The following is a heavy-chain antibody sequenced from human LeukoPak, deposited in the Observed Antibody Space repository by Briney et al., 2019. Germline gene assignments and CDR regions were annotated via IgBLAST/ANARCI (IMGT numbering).Heavy chain of an antibody. CDR2: INSDGSST. J-gene: IGHJ4*02. CDR1: GFTFSSYW. Sequence: GGSLRLSCAASGFTFSSYWMHWVRQAPGKGLVWVSRINSDGSSTSYADSVKGRFTISRDNSKNTLYLQMNSLRAEDTAVYYCAKDRDGRAFDYWGQGTLVTVSS. D-gene: IGHD2-15*01. V-gene: IGHV3-74*01. CDR3: AKDRDGRAFDY.